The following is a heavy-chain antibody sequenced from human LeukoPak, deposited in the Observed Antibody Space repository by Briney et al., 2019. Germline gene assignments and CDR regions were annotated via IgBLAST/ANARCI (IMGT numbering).Heavy chain of an antibody. D-gene: IGHD6-13*01. CDR3: ARAPGIAAARLGYFDY. CDR2: IYYSGST. J-gene: IGHJ4*02. Sequence: SETLSLTCTVSGGSISSYYWSWIRQPPGKGLEWIGYIYYSGSTNYNPSLKSRVTISVDTSKNQFSLKLSSVTAADTAVYYCARAPGIAAARLGYFDYWGQGTLVTVSS. V-gene: IGHV4-59*01. CDR1: GGSISSYY.